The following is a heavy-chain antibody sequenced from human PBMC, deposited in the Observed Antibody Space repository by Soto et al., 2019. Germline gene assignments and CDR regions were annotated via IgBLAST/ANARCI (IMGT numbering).Heavy chain of an antibody. CDR1: GYTFTTYN. J-gene: IGHJ1*01. CDR3: VRYGVVATY. D-gene: IGHD2-8*01. CDR2: MNPNSGNT. V-gene: IGHV1-8*01. Sequence: ASVKVSCKASGYTFTTYNINWVRQATGQGLEWMGWMNPNSGNTGYAQKFQDRITLTRDTSITTAYMELSSLRSDDTAVYFGVRYGVVATYWGQGSQVTVSS.